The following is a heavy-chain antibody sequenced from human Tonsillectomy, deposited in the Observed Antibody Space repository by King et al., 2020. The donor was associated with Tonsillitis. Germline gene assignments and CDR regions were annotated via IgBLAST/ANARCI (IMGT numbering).Heavy chain of an antibody. D-gene: IGHD3-9*01. J-gene: IGHJ6*02. CDR3: ARSLRYFDWLLSEGYYYGMDV. CDR1: GYTFTSYD. CDR2: MNPNSGNT. V-gene: IGHV1-8*02. Sequence: VQLVESGAEVKKPGASVKVSCTASGYTFTSYDINWVRQATGQGLEWMGWMNPNSGNTGYAQKFQGRVTMTRNTSISTAYMELSSLRSEDTAVYYCARSLRYFDWLLSEGYYYGMDVWGQGTTVTVSS.